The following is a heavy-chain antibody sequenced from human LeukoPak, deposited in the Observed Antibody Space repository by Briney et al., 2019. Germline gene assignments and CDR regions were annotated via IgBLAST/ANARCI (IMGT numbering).Heavy chain of an antibody. V-gene: IGHV6-1*01. CDR1: GDSVSSNSAT. Sequence: SQTLSLTCAISGDSVSSNSATWNWIRQSPSRGLEWLGRTYYRSKWYNEYALSVKSRIIINPDTSKNQFSLQLKSVTPEDTAVYYCARDSDYYDSSGTPLDAIYIWGQGTKVTVSS. CDR2: TYYRSKWYN. D-gene: IGHD3-22*01. CDR3: ARDSDYYDSSGTPLDAIYI. J-gene: IGHJ3*02.